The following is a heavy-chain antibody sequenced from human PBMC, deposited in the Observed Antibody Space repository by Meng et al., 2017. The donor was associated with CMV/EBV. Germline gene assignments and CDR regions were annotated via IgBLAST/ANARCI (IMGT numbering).Heavy chain of an antibody. CDR3: ARMPRDGYNYIDY. J-gene: IGHJ4*02. V-gene: IGHV1-69*01. CDR2: IIPIFGTA. D-gene: IGHD5-24*01. Sequence: HVRLEQAGAQVKKPGASVKVSCKASGSAFSSYAISWVRQAPGQGLEWMGGIIPIFGTANYAQKFQGRVTITADESTSTAYMELSSLRSEDTAVYYCARMPRDGYNYIDYWGQGTLVTVSS. CDR1: GSAFSSYA.